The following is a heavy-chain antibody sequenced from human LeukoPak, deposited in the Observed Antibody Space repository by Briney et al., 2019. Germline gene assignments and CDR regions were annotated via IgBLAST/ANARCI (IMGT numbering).Heavy chain of an antibody. CDR3: ARHTPREMATIGRPFDY. D-gene: IGHD5-24*01. J-gene: IGHJ4*02. Sequence: SETLSLTCAVYGGSFSGYYWSWIRQPPGNGLEWIGEINHSGSTNYNPSLKSRVTISVDTSKNQFSLKLSSVTAADTAVYYCARHTPREMATIGRPFDYWGQGTLVTVSS. CDR2: INHSGST. V-gene: IGHV4-34*01. CDR1: GGSFSGYY.